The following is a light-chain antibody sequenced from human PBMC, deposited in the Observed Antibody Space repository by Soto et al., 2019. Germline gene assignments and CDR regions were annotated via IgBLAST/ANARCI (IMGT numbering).Light chain of an antibody. Sequence: DIVMTQSPDSLAVSLGERATINCKSSQSILSSSNNKNYLGWYQKKPGQPPKLLIYWASTRESGVPDRLSGSGSGKDFTLTIRRLQAEDVAVYYCQQYSGTPITFGGGTKVEIK. CDR1: QSILSSSNNKNY. CDR3: QQYSGTPIT. J-gene: IGKJ4*01. CDR2: WAS. V-gene: IGKV4-1*01.